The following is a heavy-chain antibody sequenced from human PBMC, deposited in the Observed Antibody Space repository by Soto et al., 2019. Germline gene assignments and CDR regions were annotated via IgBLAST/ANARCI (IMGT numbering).Heavy chain of an antibody. J-gene: IGHJ6*02. V-gene: IGHV5-10-1*01. CDR3: ARYRVVVVPAAITYGMDA. Sequence: SLKISCKGSGYSFTSYWISWVRQMPGKGLEWMGRIDPSDSYTNYSPSFQGHVTISADKSISTAYLQWSSLKASDTAMYYCARYRVVVVPAAITYGMDAWGQGTTVTVSS. CDR2: IDPSDSYT. D-gene: IGHD2-2*01. CDR1: GYSFTSYW.